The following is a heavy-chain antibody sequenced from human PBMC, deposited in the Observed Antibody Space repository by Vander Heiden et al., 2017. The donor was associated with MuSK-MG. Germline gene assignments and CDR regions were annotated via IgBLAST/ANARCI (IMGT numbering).Heavy chain of an antibody. V-gene: IGHV4-31*03. J-gene: IGHJ4*02. CDR1: GGSIRSGGYY. Sequence: QVQLQESGPGLVKPSHTLSLTCTVSGGSIRSGGYYWSWIRQNPGKGLEWIGYIYYSGSTYYNPSLKSRVTISVDTSKNQFSLKLSSVTAADTAGYYCARDGGTLAGSGRSFDYWGQGTLVTVSS. CDR3: ARDGGTLAGSGRSFDY. CDR2: IYYSGST. D-gene: IGHD3-10*01.